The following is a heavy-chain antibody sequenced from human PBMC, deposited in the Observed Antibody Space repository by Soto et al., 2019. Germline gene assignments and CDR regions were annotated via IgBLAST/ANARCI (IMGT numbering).Heavy chain of an antibody. V-gene: IGHV3-30*18. CDR1: GFTFSSYG. Sequence: GGSLRLSCAASGFTFSSYGMHWVRQAPGKGLEWVAVISYDGSNKYYADSVKGRFTISRDNSKNTLYLQMNSLRAEDTAVYYCAKDSELGAARPNLSYYFDYWGQGTLVTVSS. D-gene: IGHD6-6*01. CDR3: AKDSELGAARPNLSYYFDY. CDR2: ISYDGSNK. J-gene: IGHJ4*02.